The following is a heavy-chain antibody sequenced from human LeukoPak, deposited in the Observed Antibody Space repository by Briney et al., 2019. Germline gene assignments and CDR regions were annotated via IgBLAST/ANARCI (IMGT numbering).Heavy chain of an antibody. CDR2: IWSDGRTR. D-gene: IGHD4-17*01. CDR1: GFTFRMNG. V-gene: IGHV3-33*01. Sequence: PGESLRLSCAASGFTFRMNGMHWVRQAPGKGLEWVALIWSDGRTRFHADSVKGRFTISRDNSESTLYLQMNSLRVEDTAVYYCARGVLGYGASGYMDVWGKGTTVTVSS. J-gene: IGHJ6*03. CDR3: ARGVLGYGASGYMDV.